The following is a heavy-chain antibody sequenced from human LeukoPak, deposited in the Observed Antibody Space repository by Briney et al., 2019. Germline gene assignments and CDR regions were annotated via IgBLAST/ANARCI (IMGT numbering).Heavy chain of an antibody. D-gene: IGHD3-3*01. CDR1: GFTFSSYW. J-gene: IGHJ4*02. Sequence: GGSLRLSCAASGFTFSSYWMHWVRQAPGKGLVWVSRINSDGSSTSYADSVKGRFTISRDNAKNSLYLQMNSLRAEDTAVYYCARLREIPVFGVVTKSTSYFDYWGQGTLVTVSS. V-gene: IGHV3-74*01. CDR3: ARLREIPVFGVVTKSTSYFDY. CDR2: INSDGSST.